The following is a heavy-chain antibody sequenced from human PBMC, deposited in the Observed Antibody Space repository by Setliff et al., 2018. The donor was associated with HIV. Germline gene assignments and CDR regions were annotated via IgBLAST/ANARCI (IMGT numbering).Heavy chain of an antibody. J-gene: IGHJ4*02. V-gene: IGHV4-34*01. CDR3: AKSSPSIGYISDH. CDR2: LSPSGTT. D-gene: IGHD5-12*01. CDR1: GGSFSNYY. Sequence: PSETLSLTCTVYGGSFSNYYTNWIRQPPGKGLEWIGELSPSGTTRSNPSLQSRVTISLDTSKNQLSLNVRSVTAADTAVYFCAKSSPSIGYISDHWGQGTLVTVSS.